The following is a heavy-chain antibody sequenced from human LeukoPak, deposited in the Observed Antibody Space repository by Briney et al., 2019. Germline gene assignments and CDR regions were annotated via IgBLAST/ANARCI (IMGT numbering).Heavy chain of an antibody. D-gene: IGHD6-19*01. CDR1: GFTFSNSA. V-gene: IGHV3-23*01. CDR2: LSGSGITT. J-gene: IGHJ4*01. Sequence: GGSLRLSCAASGFTFSNSAVSWARQAPGKGLEWVSTLSGSGITTYYADSVKGRFTISRDNSKNTLYLQMNSLRAEDTAVYYCAKGIYSSGWSYFDYWGHGTLVTVSS. CDR3: AKGIYSSGWSYFDY.